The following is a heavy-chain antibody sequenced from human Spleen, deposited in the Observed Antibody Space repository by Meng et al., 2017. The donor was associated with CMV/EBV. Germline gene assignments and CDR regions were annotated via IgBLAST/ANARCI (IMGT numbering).Heavy chain of an antibody. Sequence: SMSRVGYYWSWIRQHPGKGLEWIGYIYSSGNTYYNPSLKSRLTLSLDTSKNQFTLKINSVTAADTAMYYCATGGYCGSASCYSAFDTWGQGAMVTVSS. CDR2: IYSSGNT. CDR1: SMSRVGYY. CDR3: ATGGYCGSASCYSAFDT. D-gene: IGHD2-2*01. J-gene: IGHJ3*02. V-gene: IGHV4-31*02.